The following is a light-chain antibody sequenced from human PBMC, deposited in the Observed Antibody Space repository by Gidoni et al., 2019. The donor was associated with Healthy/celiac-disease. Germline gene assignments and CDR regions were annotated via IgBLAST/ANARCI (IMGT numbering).Light chain of an antibody. Sequence: DIQMNPSPSSLSASVGDRVNITCKASQDISNYLKWYQQKPGKAPKLLIYDASNLDTGVPSRFSGSGSGTDFTFTISSLQPEDFATYYCQQYDNLLYTFGQGTKLEIK. CDR2: DAS. V-gene: IGKV1-33*01. J-gene: IGKJ2*01. CDR3: QQYDNLLYT. CDR1: QDISNY.